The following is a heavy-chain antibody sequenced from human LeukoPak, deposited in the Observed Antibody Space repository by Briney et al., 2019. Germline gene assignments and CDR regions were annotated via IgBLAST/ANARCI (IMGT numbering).Heavy chain of an antibody. CDR2: IWYDGSNK. J-gene: IGHJ4*02. V-gene: IGHV3-33*01. D-gene: IGHD2-21*02. CDR3: AREGPIAYCGGDCYTGLYYFDY. CDR1: GFTFSSYG. Sequence: GGSLRLSCAASGFTFSSYGMHWVRQAPGKGLEWVAVIWYDGSNKYYAGSVKGRFTISRDNSKNTLYLQMNSLRAEDTAVYYCAREGPIAYCGGDCYTGLYYFDYWGQGTLVTVSS.